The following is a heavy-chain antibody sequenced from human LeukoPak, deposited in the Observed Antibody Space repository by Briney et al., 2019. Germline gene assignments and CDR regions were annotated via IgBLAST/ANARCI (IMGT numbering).Heavy chain of an antibody. CDR3: ATASLTMIRGVTSAYYGMDV. J-gene: IGHJ6*02. CDR1: GYTFRTYG. D-gene: IGHD3-10*01. Sequence: ASVKVSCKASGYTFRTYGISWVRQVPGQGLEWMGWISGYNGNTNYAQKYQGRVTMTTDTSTSTAYMELRRLRSDDTAVYYCATASLTMIRGVTSAYYGMDVWGQGTTVTVS. CDR2: ISGYNGNT. V-gene: IGHV1-18*01.